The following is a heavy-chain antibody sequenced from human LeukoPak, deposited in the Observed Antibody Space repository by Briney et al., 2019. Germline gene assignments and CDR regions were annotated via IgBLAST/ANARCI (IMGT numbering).Heavy chain of an antibody. CDR3: ARASHNYYGSGSYEDY. Sequence: SVKVSCKASGGTFSSYAISWVRQAPGQGLEWMGRIIPIFGTANYAQKFQGRVTITTDESTSTAYMEPSSLRSEDTAVYYCARASHNYYGSGSYEDYWGQGTLVTVSS. D-gene: IGHD3-10*01. CDR1: GGTFSSYA. CDR2: IIPIFGTA. J-gene: IGHJ4*02. V-gene: IGHV1-69*05.